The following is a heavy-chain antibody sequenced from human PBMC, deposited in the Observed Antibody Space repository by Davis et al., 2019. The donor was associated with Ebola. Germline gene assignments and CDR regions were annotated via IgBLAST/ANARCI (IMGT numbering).Heavy chain of an antibody. V-gene: IGHV3-23*01. J-gene: IGHJ4*02. CDR3: AKGRRQRGFDY. D-gene: IGHD6-25*01. Sequence: GESLKISCAASGFTFSSYAMSWVRQAPGKGLEWVSAISGSGGSTYYADSVKGRFTISRDNSKNTLYLQMNSLRAEDTAVYYCAKGRRQRGFDYWGQGTLVTVSS. CDR1: GFTFSSYA. CDR2: ISGSGGST.